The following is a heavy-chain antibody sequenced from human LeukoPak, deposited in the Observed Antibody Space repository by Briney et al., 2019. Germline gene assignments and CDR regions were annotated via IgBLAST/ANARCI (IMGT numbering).Heavy chain of an antibody. J-gene: IGHJ6*03. V-gene: IGHV3-23*01. Sequence: PGGSLRLSCAASGFTFSSYAMSWVRQAPGKGLEWVSAISGSGGSTYYADSVKGRFTISRDNSKNTLYLQMNSLRAEDTAVYYCAKGSMIVVYYYYYMDVWGKGTTVTVSS. CDR3: AKGSMIVVYYYYYMDV. CDR2: ISGSGGST. CDR1: GFTFSSYA. D-gene: IGHD3-22*01.